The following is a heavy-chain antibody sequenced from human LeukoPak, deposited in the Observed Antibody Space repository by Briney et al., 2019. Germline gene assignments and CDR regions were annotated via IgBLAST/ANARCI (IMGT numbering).Heavy chain of an antibody. Sequence: ASVKVSCKASGYTFTSNGISWVRQAPGQGLEWMGWISAYNGNTNYAQKVQGRVTMTTDTSTSTAYMELRSLRSDDTAMYYCARDVYYYDSSAYYYFDYWGQGTLVAVSS. V-gene: IGHV1-18*01. D-gene: IGHD3-22*01. CDR3: ARDVYYYDSSAYYYFDY. CDR1: GYTFTSNG. J-gene: IGHJ4*02. CDR2: ISAYNGNT.